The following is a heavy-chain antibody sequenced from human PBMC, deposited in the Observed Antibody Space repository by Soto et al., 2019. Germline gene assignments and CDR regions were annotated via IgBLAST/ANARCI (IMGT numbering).Heavy chain of an antibody. D-gene: IGHD2-21*01. Sequence: ASVKVSCKSSGYKFISHSIPWVRQAPGQGLEWMGRISAYNGNTNYAQKLQGRGTMTTDTSTNTAYMELRSLRSDDTAVYYCARGAFCGGAPGCRDMDVWGQGTTVTSP. V-gene: IGHV1-18*01. CDR2: ISAYNGNT. CDR1: GYKFISHS. J-gene: IGHJ6*02. CDR3: ARGAFCGGAPGCRDMDV.